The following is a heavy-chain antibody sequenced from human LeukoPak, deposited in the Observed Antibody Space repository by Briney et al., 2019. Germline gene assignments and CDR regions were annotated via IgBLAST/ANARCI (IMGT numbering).Heavy chain of an antibody. CDR2: ISAYNGNT. V-gene: IGHV1-18*01. Sequence: ASVKVSCKASGYTFTSYGISWVRQAPGQGLEWMGWISAYNGNTNYAQKLQGRVTMTTDTSTSTAYMELRSLRSDDTAVYYCASSRFLEWLYVYYYYYMDVWGKGTTVTVSS. CDR3: ASSRFLEWLYVYYYYYMDV. D-gene: IGHD3-3*01. CDR1: GYTFTSYG. J-gene: IGHJ6*03.